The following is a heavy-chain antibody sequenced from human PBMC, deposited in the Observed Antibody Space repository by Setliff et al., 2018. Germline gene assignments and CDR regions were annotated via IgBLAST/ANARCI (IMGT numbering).Heavy chain of an antibody. V-gene: IGHV4-34*01. CDR3: ARGRIQLWKYYFDY. CDR2: INHSGST. Sequence: PSETLSLTCAVYGASFSGYYWSWIRQPPGKGLEWIGEINHSGSTNYNPSLKSRVTISVDTSKNQFSLKLSSVTAADTAVYYCARGRIQLWKYYFDYWGQGTLVTVSS. J-gene: IGHJ4*02. D-gene: IGHD5-18*01. CDR1: GASFSGYY.